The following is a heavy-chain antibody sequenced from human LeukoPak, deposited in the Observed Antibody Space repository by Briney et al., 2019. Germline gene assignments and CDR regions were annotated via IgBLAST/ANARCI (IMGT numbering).Heavy chain of an antibody. CDR2: IYHSGST. CDR3: ARHKWELVDY. D-gene: IGHD1-26*01. CDR1: GYSISSGYY. Sequence: SETLSLTCTVSGYSISSGYYWGWIRQPPGKGLEWIGSIYHSGSTYYNPSLKSRVTISVDTSKNQFSLKLSSVTAADTAVYYCARHKWELVDYWGQGTLVTVSS. V-gene: IGHV4-38-2*02. J-gene: IGHJ4*02.